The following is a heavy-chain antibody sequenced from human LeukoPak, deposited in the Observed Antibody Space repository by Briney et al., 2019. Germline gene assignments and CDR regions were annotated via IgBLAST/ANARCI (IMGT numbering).Heavy chain of an antibody. CDR3: TRGAAGGTHFDY. J-gene: IGHJ4*02. CDR2: TYSGGST. Sequence: GRSLRLSCAASGFTFSSYGMHWVRQAPGKGLEWVSLTYSGGSTFYADSVKGRFNISRENSKNTLYLQMNSLRAEDTAIYYCTRGAAGGTHFDYWGQGTLVTVSS. D-gene: IGHD6-13*01. CDR1: GFTFSSYG. V-gene: IGHV3-66*01.